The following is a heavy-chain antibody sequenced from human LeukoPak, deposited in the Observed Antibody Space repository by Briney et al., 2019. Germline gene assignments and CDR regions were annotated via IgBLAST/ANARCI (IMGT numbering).Heavy chain of an antibody. CDR1: GGTFSSYT. D-gene: IGHD2-15*01. J-gene: IGHJ3*02. CDR3: ARSRWELQDYAFDI. V-gene: IGHV1-69*02. Sequence: SSVKVSCKASGGTFSSYTISWVRQAPGQGLEWVRRIIPILGIANYAQKFQGRVTITADKSTGTAYMELSSLRSEDTAVYYCARSRWELQDYAFDIWGQGTTVTVSS. CDR2: IIPILGIA.